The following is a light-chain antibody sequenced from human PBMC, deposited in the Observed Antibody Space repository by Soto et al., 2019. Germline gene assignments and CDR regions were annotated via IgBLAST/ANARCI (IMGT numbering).Light chain of an antibody. J-gene: IGKJ1*01. CDR3: QQYNNWPPWT. CDR2: GAS. CDR1: QSVSSN. V-gene: IGKV3-15*01. Sequence: EIMMTQSPATLSVSPGERATLSCRASQSVSSNLAWYQQKPGQARRLLIYGASTRATGIPARFSGSGSGTEFTLTISSLQSEDFAVYYCQQYNNWPPWTFGQGTKVDIK.